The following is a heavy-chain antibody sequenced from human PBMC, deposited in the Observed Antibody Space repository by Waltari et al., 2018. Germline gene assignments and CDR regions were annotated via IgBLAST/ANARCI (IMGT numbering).Heavy chain of an antibody. Sequence: QLQLQESGPGLVKPSETLSLTCTVSGGSISSSSYYWGWIRQPPGKGLEWIGSIYYSGSTYYNPSLKSRVTISVDTSKNQFSLKLSSVTAADTAVYYCARDLGLGDYYDSSGTWDYWGQGTLVTVSS. CDR1: GGSISSSSYY. J-gene: IGHJ4*02. CDR3: ARDLGLGDYYDSSGTWDY. CDR2: IYYSGST. V-gene: IGHV4-39*07. D-gene: IGHD3-22*01.